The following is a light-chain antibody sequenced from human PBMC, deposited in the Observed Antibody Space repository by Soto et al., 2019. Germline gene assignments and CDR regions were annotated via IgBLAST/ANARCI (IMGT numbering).Light chain of an antibody. V-gene: IGKV3-11*01. J-gene: IGKJ5*01. CDR1: QSISDY. CDR3: QQRSDWFT. Sequence: EVVLTQSPATLSFSPGDRVTLSCRASQSISDYLAWYQQQPGQGPRLLVYDVSNRATGIPARFSGSGSGTDFTLTISSLEPEDLAVYYYQQRSDWFTFGQGTRLEIE. CDR2: DVS.